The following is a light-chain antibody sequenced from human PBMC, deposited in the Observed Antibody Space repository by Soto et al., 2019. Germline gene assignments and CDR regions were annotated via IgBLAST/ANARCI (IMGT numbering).Light chain of an antibody. CDR3: SSYTTSGTPV. J-gene: IGLJ3*02. V-gene: IGLV2-14*01. CDR1: RSDVGGYNY. CDR2: EVS. Sequence: QSALTQPASVSGSPGQTITISCTGTRSDVGGYNYLSWYQQHPGKAPKGMIYEVSNRPSGVSNRFSGSKSGNTVSLTISGLQAEDEADYFCSSYTTSGTPVFGGGTKLTVL.